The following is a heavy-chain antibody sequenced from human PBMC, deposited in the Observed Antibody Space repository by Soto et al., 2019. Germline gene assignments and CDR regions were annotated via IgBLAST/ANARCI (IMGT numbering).Heavy chain of an antibody. Sequence: EVQLLESGGHLVQPGGSLRLSCAASGFIFSTYTMNWVRQVSGKGLEWVSGINRPGNKTWYADYVKGRFTISRDNSKNYLYLQMNSLRVEDTAVYYCARDRHSYGIWTYDYWGQGAPVTVSS. CDR1: GFIFSTYT. CDR3: ARDRHSYGIWTYDY. CDR2: INRPGNKT. D-gene: IGHD3-10*01. V-gene: IGHV3-23*03. J-gene: IGHJ4*02.